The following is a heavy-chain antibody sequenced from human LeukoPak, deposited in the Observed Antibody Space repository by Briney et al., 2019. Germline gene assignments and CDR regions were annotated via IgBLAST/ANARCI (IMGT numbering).Heavy chain of an antibody. Sequence: GGSLRLSCAVSGFTFSSYAMSWVRQAPGKGLEWVSAISGSGGNTYYADSVKGRFSISRDNSKNTLYLQMNSLRTEDTAVYYCAKGRVGANGYYYYGMDVWGQGTTVTVSS. CDR1: GFTFSSYA. D-gene: IGHD1-26*01. J-gene: IGHJ6*02. CDR3: AKGRVGANGYYYYGMDV. V-gene: IGHV3-23*01. CDR2: ISGSGGNT.